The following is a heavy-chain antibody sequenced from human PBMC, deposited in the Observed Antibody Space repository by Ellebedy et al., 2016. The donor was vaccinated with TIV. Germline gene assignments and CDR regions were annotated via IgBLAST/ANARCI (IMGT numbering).Heavy chain of an antibody. CDR3: ARDKRDSRGGWYCDY. CDR2: IYYSGST. J-gene: IGHJ4*02. V-gene: IGHV4-30-4*01. D-gene: IGHD2-15*01. CDR1: GGSISSGAYY. Sequence: SETLSLXCTVSGGSISSGAYYWSWIRQPPGKGLEWIGYIYYSGSTYYNPSLKSRVTISVDTSKNQFSLKLSSVTAADTAVYYCARDKRDSRGGWYCDYWGQGTLVTVSS.